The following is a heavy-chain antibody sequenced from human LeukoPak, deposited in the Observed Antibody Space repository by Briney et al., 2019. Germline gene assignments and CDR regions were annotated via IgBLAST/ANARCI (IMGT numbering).Heavy chain of an antibody. Sequence: PGGSLRLSCAASGFTFRNFWMSWVRQAPGKGLVWVSRINSDRSLITYADSVRGRFTISRDNAKNTVYLQMNSLRVEDTAVYYCVRGDRGGSGSYYWGQGTLVTVSA. V-gene: IGHV3-74*01. D-gene: IGHD3-10*01. J-gene: IGHJ4*02. CDR3: VRGDRGGSGSYY. CDR1: GFTFRNFW. CDR2: INSDRSLI.